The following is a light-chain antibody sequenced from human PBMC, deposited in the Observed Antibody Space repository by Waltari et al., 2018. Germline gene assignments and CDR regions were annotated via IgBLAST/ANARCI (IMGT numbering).Light chain of an antibody. CDR2: KTN. Sequence: QSVLTQPPSASGSPGQRVSISCSGSGSNLGGTHVYWYQQFPGSAPKVLLYKTNQRPSGVPYRFSGSKSGTSGFLSISGLRSEDEAEYYCASWDDDVSGVVFGGGTKLTVL. V-gene: IGLV1-47*01. CDR3: ASWDDDVSGVV. CDR1: GSNLGGTH. J-gene: IGLJ2*01.